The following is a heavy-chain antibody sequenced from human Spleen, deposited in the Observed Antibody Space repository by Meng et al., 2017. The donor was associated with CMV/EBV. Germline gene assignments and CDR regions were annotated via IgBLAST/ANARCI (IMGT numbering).Heavy chain of an antibody. Sequence: QGQLQESGPGLVKPAQTLSLTCTVSGGSISSGDYYWSWIRQPPGKGLEWIGSIYYSGSTYYNPSLKSRVTISVDTSKNQFSLKLSSVTAADTAVYYCARDILNYGGPFYYWGQGTLVTVSS. V-gene: IGHV4-39*07. CDR3: ARDILNYGGPFYY. J-gene: IGHJ4*02. CDR1: GGSISSGDYY. CDR2: IYYSGST. D-gene: IGHD4-23*01.